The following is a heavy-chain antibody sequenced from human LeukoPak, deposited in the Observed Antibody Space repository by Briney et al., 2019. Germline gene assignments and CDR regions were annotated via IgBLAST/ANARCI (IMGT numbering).Heavy chain of an antibody. D-gene: IGHD3-22*01. Sequence: PGGSLRLSCAASGFTFSSYSMNWVRQAPGKGLEWVSSISSSSSYIYYADSVKGRFTISRDNAKNSLYLQMNSLRAEDTAVYYCARLGYDYYDSSGYYYDRGYYGMDVWGQGTTVTVSS. CDR3: ARLGYDYYDSSGYYYDRGYYGMDV. CDR2: ISSSSSYI. J-gene: IGHJ6*02. V-gene: IGHV3-21*01. CDR1: GFTFSSYS.